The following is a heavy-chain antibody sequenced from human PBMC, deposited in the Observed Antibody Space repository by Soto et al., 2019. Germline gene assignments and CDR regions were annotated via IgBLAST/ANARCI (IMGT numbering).Heavy chain of an antibody. CDR3: AKERGYNYGYDAMDV. J-gene: IGHJ6*02. CDR1: GFTFSSYA. D-gene: IGHD5-18*01. CDR2: ISGSGGST. V-gene: IGHV3-23*01. Sequence: EVQLLESGGGLVQPGGSLRLSCAASGFTFSSYAMSWVRQAPGKGLEWVSGISGSGGSTYYAESVKGRFTISRDNSKNTLYLQTSSLRAEDTAVYYCAKERGYNYGYDAMDVWGQGTTVTVSS.